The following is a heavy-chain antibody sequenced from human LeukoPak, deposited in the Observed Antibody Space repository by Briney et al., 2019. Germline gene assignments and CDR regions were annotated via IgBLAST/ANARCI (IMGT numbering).Heavy chain of an antibody. D-gene: IGHD3-10*01. CDR2: ISAYNGDT. CDR3: ARDYYYGSGSYYPNNWFDP. Sequence: GASVKVSCKASGYTFTYYYIYWVRQAPGQGLEWMGWISAYNGDTNYAQKLQGRVTMTTDTSTSTAYMELRSLRSDDTAVYYCARDYYYGSGSYYPNNWFDPWGQGTLVTVSS. CDR1: GYTFTYYY. J-gene: IGHJ5*02. V-gene: IGHV1-18*04.